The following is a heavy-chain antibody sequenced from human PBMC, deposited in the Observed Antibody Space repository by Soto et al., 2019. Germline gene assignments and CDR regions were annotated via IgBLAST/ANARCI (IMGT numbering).Heavy chain of an antibody. V-gene: IGHV3-13*01. D-gene: IGHD4-4*01. J-gene: IGHJ6*03. CDR3: AREAATGSYMDV. Sequence: PGGSLRLSCAASGFTFSSYDMHWVRQATGKGLEWVSAIGTAGDTYYPGSVRGRFTISRENAKNSLYLQMNSLRAGDTAVYYCAREAATGSYMDVWGKGTTVTVSS. CDR2: IGTAGDT. CDR1: GFTFSSYD.